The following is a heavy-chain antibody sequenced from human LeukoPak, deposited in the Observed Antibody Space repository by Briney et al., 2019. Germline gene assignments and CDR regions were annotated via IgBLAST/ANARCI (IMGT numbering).Heavy chain of an antibody. J-gene: IGHJ5*02. D-gene: IGHD3-10*01. CDR3: ATARKMVRQPKFRNNWFDP. V-gene: IGHV1-18*01. CDR1: GYTFTSYG. Sequence: GASVKVSCKASGYTFTSYGISWVRQAPGQGLEWVGWISAYNGNTNYAQKLQGRVTMTTDTSTSTAYMELRSLRSDDTAVYYCATARKMVRQPKFRNNWFDPWGQGTLVTVSS. CDR2: ISAYNGNT.